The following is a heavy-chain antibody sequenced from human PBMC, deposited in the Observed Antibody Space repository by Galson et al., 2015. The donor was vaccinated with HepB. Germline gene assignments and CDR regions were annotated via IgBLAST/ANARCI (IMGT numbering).Heavy chain of an antibody. CDR2: IKSKTDGGTT. CDR3: TRGPGAWVGYKGGRLGDY. CDR1: GFTFSNAW. V-gene: IGHV3-15*01. J-gene: IGHJ4*02. D-gene: IGHD1-14*01. Sequence: SLRLSCAASGFTFSNAWMSWVRQAPGKGLEWVGRIKSKTDGGTTDYAAPVKGGFTISRDDSKNTLYLQMNSLKTEDTAVYYCTRGPGAWVGYKGGRLGDYWGQGTLVTVSS.